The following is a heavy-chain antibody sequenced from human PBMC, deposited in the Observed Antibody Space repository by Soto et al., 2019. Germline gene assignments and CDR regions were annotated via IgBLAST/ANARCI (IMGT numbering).Heavy chain of an antibody. CDR3: ARSDTFGGVIVSPDAFDI. D-gene: IGHD3-16*02. V-gene: IGHV4-39*01. CDR2: IYYSGST. Sequence: QLQLQESGPGLVKPSETLSLTCTVSGGSISSSSYYWGWIRQPPGKGLEWIGSIYYSGSTYYNPSLKSRVSISVDTSENQFSLKLSSVTAADTAVYYCARSDTFGGVIVSPDAFDIWGQGTMVTVSS. CDR1: GGSISSSSYY. J-gene: IGHJ3*02.